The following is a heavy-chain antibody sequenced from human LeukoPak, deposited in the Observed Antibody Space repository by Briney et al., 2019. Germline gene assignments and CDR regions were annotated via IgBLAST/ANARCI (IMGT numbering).Heavy chain of an antibody. CDR2: ISAYNGNT. V-gene: IGHV1-18*04. J-gene: IGHJ3*02. CDR1: GYTSTSYG. CDR3: ASSIRLDAFDI. D-gene: IGHD4-17*01. Sequence: APVKVSCKASGYTSTSYGISWVRQAPGQGLEWMGWISAYNGNTNYAQKLQGRVTMTTDTSTSTAYMELRSLRSDDTAVYYCASSIRLDAFDIWGQGTMVTVSS.